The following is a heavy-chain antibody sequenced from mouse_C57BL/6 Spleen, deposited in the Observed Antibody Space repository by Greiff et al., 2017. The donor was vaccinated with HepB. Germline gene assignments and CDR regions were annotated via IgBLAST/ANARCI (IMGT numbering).Heavy chain of an antibody. D-gene: IGHD1-1*01. CDR1: GYTFTDYE. Sequence: VQLQQSGAELVRPGASVTLSCKASGYTFTDYEMHWVKQTPVHGLEWIGAIDPETGGTAYNQKFKGKAILTADKSSSTAYMELRSLTSEDSAFYYCTGTTGPDLFAYWGQGTLVTVSA. V-gene: IGHV1-15*01. CDR2: IDPETGGT. J-gene: IGHJ3*01. CDR3: TGTTGPDLFAY.